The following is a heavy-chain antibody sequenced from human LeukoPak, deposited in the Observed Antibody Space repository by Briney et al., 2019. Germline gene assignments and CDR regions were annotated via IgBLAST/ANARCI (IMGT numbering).Heavy chain of an antibody. CDR3: ARDRGGGAMVTVSKVNWLDP. V-gene: IGHV4-4*07. J-gene: IGHJ5*02. CDR1: GGSISSYY. D-gene: IGHD5-18*01. Sequence: PSETLSLTCTVSGGSISSYYWSWIRQPAGKGLEWIGCIYTSGSTNYNPSLKSRVAMSVDTSKNQFSLKLSSVTAADTAVYYCARDRGGGAMVTVSKVNWLDPWGQGTLVTVSS. CDR2: IYTSGST.